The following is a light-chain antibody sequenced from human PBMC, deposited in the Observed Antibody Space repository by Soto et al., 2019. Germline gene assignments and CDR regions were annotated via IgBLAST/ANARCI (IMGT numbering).Light chain of an antibody. J-gene: IGKJ4*01. V-gene: IGKV3-11*01. Sequence: EIVLTQSPATLSLSPGERATLSCRANHSVSRYLAWYQQKPGQAPRLLMYDASNRATGIPARFRGSGSGTDFTLTISSLEPEDFAVYYCQQRSNWPLTFGGGTKVEIK. CDR2: DAS. CDR1: HSVSRY. CDR3: QQRSNWPLT.